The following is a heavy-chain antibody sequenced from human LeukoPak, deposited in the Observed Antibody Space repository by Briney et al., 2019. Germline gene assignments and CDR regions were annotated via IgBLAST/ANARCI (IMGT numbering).Heavy chain of an antibody. Sequence: VASVKVSCKASGYTFTDYFMHWVRQAPGQGPEWMGWINPKSGGTNYVQRFQGRVTMTRDTSITTAYIELSRLRSDDTAVYYCARPPIDGSIDGFEIWGQGTMVTVSS. J-gene: IGHJ3*02. D-gene: IGHD1-14*01. CDR3: ARPPIDGSIDGFEI. CDR1: GYTFTDYF. CDR2: INPKSGGT. V-gene: IGHV1-2*02.